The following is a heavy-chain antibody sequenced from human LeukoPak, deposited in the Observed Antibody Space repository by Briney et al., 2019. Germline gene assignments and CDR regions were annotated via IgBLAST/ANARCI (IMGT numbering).Heavy chain of an antibody. CDR3: TREKDCADGICYED. Sequence: ASVKVSCKASGHTFTSHDINWVRQATGLGLKWLGWMSPKSGNTGYAQKFQGRVTMTRDTSISTAYMELSSLRFDDTAVYFCTREKDCADGICYEDWGQGTLVTVSS. V-gene: IGHV1-8*01. CDR2: MSPKSGNT. D-gene: IGHD2-8*01. CDR1: GHTFTSHD. J-gene: IGHJ4*02.